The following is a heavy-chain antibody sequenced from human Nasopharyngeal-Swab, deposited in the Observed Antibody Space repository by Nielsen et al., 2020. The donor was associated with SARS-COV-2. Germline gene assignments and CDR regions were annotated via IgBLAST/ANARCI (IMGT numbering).Heavy chain of an antibody. CDR3: ARDPDGGNVWEDAFDI. Sequence: GESLKISCAASGFTFSSYAMRWVRQAPGKGLEWVAVISYDGNNKYHADSVKGRFTISRDNSKNTLYLQMNSLRAEDTAVYHCARDPDGGNVWEDAFDIWGQGTMVTVSS. CDR1: GFTFSSYA. V-gene: IGHV3-30-3*01. J-gene: IGHJ3*02. CDR2: ISYDGNNK. D-gene: IGHD4-23*01.